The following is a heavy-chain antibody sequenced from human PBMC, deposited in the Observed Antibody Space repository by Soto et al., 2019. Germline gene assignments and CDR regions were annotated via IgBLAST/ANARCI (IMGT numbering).Heavy chain of an antibody. Sequence: SETLSLTCAVYGGSFSGYYWSWIRQPPGKGLEWIGEINHSGSTNYNPSLKSRVTISVDTSKNQFSLKLSSVTAADTAVYYCARGGYDFWSGYRPGLFDYWGQGTLVTVSS. V-gene: IGHV4-34*01. D-gene: IGHD3-3*01. CDR2: INHSGST. CDR1: GGSFSGYY. CDR3: ARGGYDFWSGYRPGLFDY. J-gene: IGHJ4*02.